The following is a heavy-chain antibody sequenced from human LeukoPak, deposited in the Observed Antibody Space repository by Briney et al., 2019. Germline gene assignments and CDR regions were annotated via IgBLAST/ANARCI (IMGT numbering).Heavy chain of an antibody. J-gene: IGHJ6*03. D-gene: IGHD1-26*01. CDR2: ISGSGGST. CDR1: GFTFSSYG. Sequence: PGGSLRLSCAASGFTFSSYGMSWVRQAPGKGLEWVSAISGSGGSTYYADSVKGRFTISRDNSKNTLYLQMNSLRAEDTAVYYCAKYPGGFTGIVNYYHMDVWGKGTTVTVSS. CDR3: AKYPGGFTGIVNYYHMDV. V-gene: IGHV3-23*01.